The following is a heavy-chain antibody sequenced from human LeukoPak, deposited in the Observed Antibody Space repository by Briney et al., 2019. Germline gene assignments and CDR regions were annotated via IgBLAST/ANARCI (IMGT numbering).Heavy chain of an antibody. J-gene: IGHJ6*03. CDR2: ISYDGSNK. V-gene: IGHV3-30-3*01. CDR1: GFTFSSYA. CDR3: ARSDPYYYYMDV. Sequence: PGGSLRLSCAASGFTFSSYALHWVRQAPGKGLEWVAVISYDGSNKYYADSVKGRFTISRDNSKNTLYLQMNSLRAEDTAVYYCARSDPYYYYMDVWGKGTTVTVSS.